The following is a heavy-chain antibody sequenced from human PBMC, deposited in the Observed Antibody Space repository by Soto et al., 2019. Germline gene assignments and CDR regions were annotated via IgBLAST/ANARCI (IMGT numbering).Heavy chain of an antibody. J-gene: IGHJ6*02. CDR1: GFTFSSYA. CDR2: ISGSGGST. D-gene: IGHD3-22*01. Sequence: PGGSLRLSCAASGFTFSSYAMTWVRQAPGKGLEWVSAISGSGGSTYYADSVKGRFTISTDNSKNTLYLQMNSLRAEDTAVYYCAKYLYDSSGSNTNYYYGMDVWGQGTTVTVSS. V-gene: IGHV3-23*01. CDR3: AKYLYDSSGSNTNYYYGMDV.